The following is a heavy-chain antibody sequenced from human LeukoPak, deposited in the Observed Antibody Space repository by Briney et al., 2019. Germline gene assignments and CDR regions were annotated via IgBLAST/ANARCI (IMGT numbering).Heavy chain of an antibody. CDR2: IKEDGSEQ. J-gene: IGHJ4*02. Sequence: RGSLRLSCAACGFTFSTYWMTCVRQAPGEGLEWVASIKEDGSEQSYLGSVKGRFTISRDNAENALFLQMDSLRAADTAVYYCARGITTEYWGQGSLVTVSS. CDR1: GFTFSTYW. V-gene: IGHV3-7*04. D-gene: IGHD3-22*01. CDR3: ARGITTEY.